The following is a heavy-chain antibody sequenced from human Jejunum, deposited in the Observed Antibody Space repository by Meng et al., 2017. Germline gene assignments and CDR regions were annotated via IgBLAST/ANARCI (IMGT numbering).Heavy chain of an antibody. Sequence: QVQLVQSGAELKKPGASVKISCKASGNTFTTITIHWVRQAPGQRPEWMGWINAGNGNTKYSLKFQNRVTLTRDTSASTAYMELNSLTSADTAVYYCARDPTGGSFHYFDSWGQGALVTVSS. V-gene: IGHV1-3*01. CDR1: GNTFTTIT. J-gene: IGHJ4*02. D-gene: IGHD1-14*01. CDR3: ARDPTGGSFHYFDS. CDR2: INAGNGNT.